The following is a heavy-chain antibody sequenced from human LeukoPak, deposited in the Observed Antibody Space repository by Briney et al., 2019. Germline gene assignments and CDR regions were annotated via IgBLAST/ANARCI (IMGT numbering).Heavy chain of an antibody. CDR3: ARSWTFYYDSSGSFDY. V-gene: IGHV4-59*01. D-gene: IGHD3-22*01. J-gene: IGHJ4*02. CDR1: GGSISSYY. CDR2: IYYSGST. Sequence: PSETLSLTCTVSGGSISSYYWSWIRQPPGKGLEWVGYIYYSGSTNYNPSLKSRVTISVDTSKNQFSPKLSSVTAADTAVYYCARSWTFYYDSSGSFDYWGQGTLVTVSS.